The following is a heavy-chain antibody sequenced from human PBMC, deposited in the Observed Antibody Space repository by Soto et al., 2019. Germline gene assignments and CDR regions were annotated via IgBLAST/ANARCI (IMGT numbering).Heavy chain of an antibody. Sequence: GGSLRLSCAASGFTVSSNYMSWVRQAPGKGLEWVSVIYSGGSTYYADSVKGRFTISRDNSKNTLYLQMNSLRAEDTAVYYCARDRSAEPYYYDSSGYVSWGQGTLVTVSS. D-gene: IGHD3-22*01. J-gene: IGHJ4*02. CDR2: IYSGGST. V-gene: IGHV3-53*01. CDR3: ARDRSAEPYYYDSSGYVS. CDR1: GFTVSSNY.